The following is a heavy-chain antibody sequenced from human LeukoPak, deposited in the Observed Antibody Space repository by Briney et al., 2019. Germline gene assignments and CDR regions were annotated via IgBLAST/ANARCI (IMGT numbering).Heavy chain of an antibody. V-gene: IGHV4-39*01. CDR2: IYYSGST. J-gene: IGHJ4*02. Sequence: SETLSLTCTVSGGSISSSSYYWGWIRQPPGKGLEWIGSIYYSGSTYYNPSLKSRVTISVDTSKNQFSLKLSSVTAADTAVYYCARRKSVRFGEAAFDYWGQGTLVTVSS. D-gene: IGHD3-10*01. CDR1: GGSISSSSYY. CDR3: ARRKSVRFGEAAFDY.